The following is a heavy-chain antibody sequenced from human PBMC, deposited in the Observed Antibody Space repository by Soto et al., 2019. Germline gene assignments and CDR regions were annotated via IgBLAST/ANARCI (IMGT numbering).Heavy chain of an antibody. V-gene: IGHV4-30-4*01. CDR1: GGSISSGENF. D-gene: IGHD1-26*01. J-gene: IGHJ4*02. CDR2: IHHSGST. CDR3: ARDTGTYPYYFDP. Sequence: SETLSLTCTVSGGSISSGENFWNWIRQSPGKGLEWIGYIHHSGSTYYNPSLKSRLTISVDTSKNQISLKLNSVTAADTAVYYCARDTGTYPYYFDPWGQGTQVTVSS.